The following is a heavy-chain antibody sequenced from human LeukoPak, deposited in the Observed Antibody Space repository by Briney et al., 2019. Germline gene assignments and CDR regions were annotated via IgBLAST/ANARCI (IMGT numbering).Heavy chain of an antibody. J-gene: IGHJ6*02. D-gene: IGHD5-18*01. Sequence: ASVKVSYKASGYTFTGYYMHWVRQAPGQGLEWMGWINPNSGGTNYAQKFQGRVTMTRDTSISTAYMELSRLRSDDTAVYYCARESDYAGDTAMVTSYGMDVWGQGTTVTVSS. CDR3: ARESDYAGDTAMVTSYGMDV. CDR1: GYTFTGYY. CDR2: INPNSGGT. V-gene: IGHV1-2*02.